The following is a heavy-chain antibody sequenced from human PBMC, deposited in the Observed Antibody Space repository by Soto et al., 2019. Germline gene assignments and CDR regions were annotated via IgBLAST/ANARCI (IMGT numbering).Heavy chain of an antibody. V-gene: IGHV3-23*01. CDR2: ISGSGGST. Sequence: GGSLRLSCAASGFTFSSYAMSWVRQAPGKGLEWVSAISGSGGSTYYADSVKGRFTISRDNSKNTLYLQMNSLRAEDTAVYYCAKYDFWSGYLRAVFDYWGQGTLVTVSS. J-gene: IGHJ4*02. CDR1: GFTFSSYA. CDR3: AKYDFWSGYLRAVFDY. D-gene: IGHD3-3*01.